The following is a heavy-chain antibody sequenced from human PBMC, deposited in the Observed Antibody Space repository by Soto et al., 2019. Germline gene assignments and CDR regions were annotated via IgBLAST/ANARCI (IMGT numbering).Heavy chain of an antibody. Sequence: KASETLSLTCAVYGGSLSDYYWSWIRQPPGKGLEWIGEINHSGSTNYTPSLKSRVTISVDTSRNQFSLKLSSVTAADTAVYYCARARTSRTLFGVVTRYGLDVWGQGITVTVSS. V-gene: IGHV4-34*01. CDR3: ARARTSRTLFGVVTRYGLDV. CDR2: INHSGST. D-gene: IGHD3-3*01. J-gene: IGHJ6*02. CDR1: GGSLSDYY.